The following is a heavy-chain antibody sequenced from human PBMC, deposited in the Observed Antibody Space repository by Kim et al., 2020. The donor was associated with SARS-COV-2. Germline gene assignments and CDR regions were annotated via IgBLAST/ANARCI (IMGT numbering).Heavy chain of an antibody. J-gene: IGHJ4*02. CDR2: KSKNYAT. Sequence: KSKNYATDYAASLKGRFSISRDESKNTAYLQLNSLKVEDTAVYYCTRNLTSWGQGTLVTVSS. V-gene: IGHV3-73*01. CDR3: TRNLTS.